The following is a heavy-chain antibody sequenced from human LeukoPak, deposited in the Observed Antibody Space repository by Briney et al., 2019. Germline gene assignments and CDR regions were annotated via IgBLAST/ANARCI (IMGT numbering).Heavy chain of an antibody. Sequence: ASVKVSCKASGYTFTSYGISWVRQAPGQGLEWMGWISAYNGNTNYAQKLQGRVTMTTDTSTSTAYMELRSLRSDDTAVYYCARHRGVETYYYDSRHLGFDPWGQGTLVTVSS. J-gene: IGHJ5*02. CDR3: ARHRGVETYYYDSRHLGFDP. CDR1: GYTFTSYG. CDR2: ISAYNGNT. D-gene: IGHD3-22*01. V-gene: IGHV1-18*01.